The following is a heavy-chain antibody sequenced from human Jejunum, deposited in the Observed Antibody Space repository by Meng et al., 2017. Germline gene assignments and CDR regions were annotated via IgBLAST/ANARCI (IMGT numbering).Heavy chain of an antibody. CDR1: GGSISRYY. J-gene: IGHJ4*02. D-gene: IGHD1-26*01. V-gene: IGHV4-59*12. CDR3: ARRIRGGSYLG. Sequence: QVQLQESGPGLVKPSETLSLTCTGSGGSISRYYWSWIRQPPGKGLEWIGEIHHSGSTNYNASLESRVTISRDTSKKQFSLRLSSVTAADTAVYYCARRIRGGSYLGWGQGTLVTVSS. CDR2: IHHSGST.